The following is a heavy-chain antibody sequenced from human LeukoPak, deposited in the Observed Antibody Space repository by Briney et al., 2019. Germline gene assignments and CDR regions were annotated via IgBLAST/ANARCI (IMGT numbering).Heavy chain of an antibody. Sequence: GGSLRLSCAASGFTFSSYAMHWVRQAPGKGLEWVAVISYDGSNKYYADSVKGRFTISRDNSKNTLYLQMNSLRAEGTAVYYCAKDWAEAGTVDYWGQGTLVTVSS. CDR1: GFTFSSYA. D-gene: IGHD6-13*01. CDR2: ISYDGSNK. CDR3: AKDWAEAGTVDY. J-gene: IGHJ4*02. V-gene: IGHV3-30-3*01.